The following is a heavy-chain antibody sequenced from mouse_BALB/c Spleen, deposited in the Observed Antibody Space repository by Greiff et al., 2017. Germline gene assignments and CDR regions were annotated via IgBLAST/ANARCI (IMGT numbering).Heavy chain of an antibody. J-gene: IGHJ3*01. V-gene: IGHV5-4*02. CDR1: GFTFSDYY. D-gene: IGHD2-4*01. Sequence: DVMLVESGGGLVKPGGSLKLSCAASGFTFSDYYMYWVRQTPEKRLEWVATISDGGSYTYYPDSVKGRFTISRDNAKNNLYLQMSSLKSEDTAMYYCARDEGYDYDGAWFAYWGQGTLVTVSA. CDR2: ISDGGSYT. CDR3: ARDEGYDYDGAWFAY.